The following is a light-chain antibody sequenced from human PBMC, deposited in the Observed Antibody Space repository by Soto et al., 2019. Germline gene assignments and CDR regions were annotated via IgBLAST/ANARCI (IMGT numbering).Light chain of an antibody. J-gene: IGKJ5*01. V-gene: IGKV3D-15*01. CDR2: QTS. CDR3: HQYNNWPPIT. CDR1: QYINTR. Sequence: IVVSQSPATLSSFPGDRVTFSCRASQYINTRLALYQHRPGQAPRLLIYQTSIRAAGIPARFSGSGSGTEFTLTISSLQSEDFAVYYCHQYNNWPPITFGQGTRLEIK.